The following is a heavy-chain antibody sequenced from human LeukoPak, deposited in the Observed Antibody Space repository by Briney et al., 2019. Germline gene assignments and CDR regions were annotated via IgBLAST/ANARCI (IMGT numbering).Heavy chain of an antibody. D-gene: IGHD4-23*01. CDR1: GFTFSSYA. CDR2: IKQDGSEK. J-gene: IGHJ4*02. CDR3: AGVADSGGHFGG. Sequence: GGSLRLSCAASGFTFSSYAMHWVRQAPGKGLEWVANIKQDGSEKYYVDSVKGRFTISRDNAKNSLYLQMNSLRAEDTAVYYCAGVADSGGHFGGWGQGTPVTVS. V-gene: IGHV3-7*01.